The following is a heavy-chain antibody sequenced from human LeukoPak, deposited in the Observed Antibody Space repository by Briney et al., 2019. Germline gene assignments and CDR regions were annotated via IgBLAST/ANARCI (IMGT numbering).Heavy chain of an antibody. D-gene: IGHD5-24*01. J-gene: IGHJ4*02. CDR1: GFTVTTNY. V-gene: IGHV3-66*01. CDR3: ASARRYGYKILDDY. CDR2: IYSGGET. Sequence: GGSLRPSCAASGFTVTTNYMSWVRLAPGKGLEWVSVIYSGGETFYADSAEGRFTISRDNSKNTLYLQMNSLRAEDTAVYYCASARRYGYKILDDYWGQGTLVTVSS.